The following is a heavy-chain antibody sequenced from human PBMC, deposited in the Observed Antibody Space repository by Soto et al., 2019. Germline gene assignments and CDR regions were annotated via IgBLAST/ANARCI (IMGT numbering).Heavy chain of an antibody. CDR3: AXPPSSGWTKNYYYGMDV. D-gene: IGHD6-19*01. Sequence: PGGSLRLSCAASGFTFSSYEMNWVRQAPGKGLEWVSYISSSGSTIYYADSVKGRFTISRDNAKNSLYLQMNSLRAEDTAVYYCAXPPSSGWTKNYYYGMDVWGQGTTVTVSS. CDR2: ISSSGSTI. CDR1: GFTFSSYE. V-gene: IGHV3-48*03. J-gene: IGHJ6*02.